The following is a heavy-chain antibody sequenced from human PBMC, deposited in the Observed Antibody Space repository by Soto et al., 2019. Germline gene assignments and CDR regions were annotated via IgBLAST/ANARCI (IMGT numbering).Heavy chain of an antibody. V-gene: IGHV4-31*03. CDR3: ARAGQAYDSSGYYLYYFDY. Sequence: KSSETLSLTCTVSGGSISSGGYYWSWIRQHPGKGLEWIGYIYYSGSTYYNPSLKSRVTISVDTSKNQFSLKLSSVTAADTAVYYCARAGQAYDSSGYYLYYFDYWGQGTLVTVSS. J-gene: IGHJ4*02. CDR2: IYYSGST. D-gene: IGHD3-22*01. CDR1: GGSISSGGYY.